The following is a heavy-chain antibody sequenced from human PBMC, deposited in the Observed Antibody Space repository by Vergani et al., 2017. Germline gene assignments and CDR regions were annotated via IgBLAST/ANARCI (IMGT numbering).Heavy chain of an antibody. CDR1: GYPFTSYY. V-gene: IGHV1-46*03. D-gene: IGHD6-13*01. CDR3: ARGGLEQQLDPYYFDY. J-gene: IGHJ4*02. Sequence: QVQLVQSGAEVKKPGASVKVSCKASGYPFTSYYMHWVRQAPGQGLEWMGIINPSGGSTSYAQKFQGRVTMTRDTSTSTVYMELSSLRSEDTAVYYCARGGLEQQLDPYYFDYWGQGTLVTVSS. CDR2: INPSGGST.